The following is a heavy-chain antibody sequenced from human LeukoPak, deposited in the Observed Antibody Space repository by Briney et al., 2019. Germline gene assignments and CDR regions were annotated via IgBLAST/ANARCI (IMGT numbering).Heavy chain of an antibody. V-gene: IGHV4-30-2*03. CDR1: GGSISSGGYS. CDR3: ARHGSRSGYYLH. Sequence: SQTLSPTCAVSGGSISSGGYSWSWIRQPPGKGLEWIGYIYYSGSTYYNPSLKSRVTISVDTSKNQFSLKLSSVTAADTAVYYCARHGSRSGYYLHWGQGTLVTVSS. J-gene: IGHJ4*02. CDR2: IYYSGST. D-gene: IGHD3-3*01.